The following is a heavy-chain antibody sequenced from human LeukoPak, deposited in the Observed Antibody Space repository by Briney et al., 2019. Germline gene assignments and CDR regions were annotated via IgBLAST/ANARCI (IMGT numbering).Heavy chain of an antibody. CDR2: XXYNGST. J-gene: IGHJ4*02. D-gene: IGHD1-26*01. V-gene: IGHV4-59*01. CDR1: GGFISGXX. Sequence: SETLSLTCXVSGGFISGXXXXXXXQSXXXXLXXXXXXXYNGSTSHNPSLKSRLTISVDTSKKQFSLKLSSVTAADTAVYYCARDFNSRYGGRYLDYWGQGTLVTVSS. CDR3: ARDFNSRYGGRYLDY.